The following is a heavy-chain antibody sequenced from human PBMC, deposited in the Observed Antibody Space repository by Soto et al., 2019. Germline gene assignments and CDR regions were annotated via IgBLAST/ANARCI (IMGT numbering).Heavy chain of an antibody. CDR2: LST. J-gene: IGHJ4*02. CDR3: ASVSPSDSGRYYPLDS. CDR1: GDSISSHY. V-gene: IGHV4-59*11. D-gene: IGHD3-10*01. Sequence: SETLSLTCTVSGDSISSHYSSWIRQPPGKGLEWIGFLSTKYNPSLERGSRRAVDRSKNHFSLNRPSATAAAPAVYSCASVSPSDSGRYYPLDSWGQGTLVTVSS.